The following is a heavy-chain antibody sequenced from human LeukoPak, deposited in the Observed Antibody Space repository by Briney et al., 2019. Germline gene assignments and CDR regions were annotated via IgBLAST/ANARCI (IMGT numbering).Heavy chain of an antibody. CDR1: GFTFTNAW. Sequence: PGGSLRLSCAASGFTFTNAWMTWVRQAPGKGLEWVGRIKSKTDGGTTDYAAPVKGRFTISRDDSKNTLYLHMNSLKTEDTAIYYCTTGDPRTFYYDSFDCWGQGTLVTVAS. CDR3: TTGDPRTFYYDSFDC. D-gene: IGHD3-22*01. V-gene: IGHV3-15*01. J-gene: IGHJ4*02. CDR2: IKSKTDGGTT.